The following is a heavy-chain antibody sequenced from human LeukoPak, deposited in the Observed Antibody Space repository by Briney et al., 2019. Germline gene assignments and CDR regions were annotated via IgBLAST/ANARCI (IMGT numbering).Heavy chain of an antibody. V-gene: IGHV4-31*03. CDR3: ARSRGLPGVDAFDI. CDR2: IYYSGST. CDR1: GGSISSGGYY. J-gene: IGHJ3*02. Sequence: PSETLSLTCTVSGGSISSGGYYWSWIRQHPGKGLEWIGNIYYSGSTDYNPSLKSRVTISVDTSKNQFSLKLSSVTAADTAVYYCARSRGLPGVDAFDIWGQGTMVTVSS. D-gene: IGHD6-13*01.